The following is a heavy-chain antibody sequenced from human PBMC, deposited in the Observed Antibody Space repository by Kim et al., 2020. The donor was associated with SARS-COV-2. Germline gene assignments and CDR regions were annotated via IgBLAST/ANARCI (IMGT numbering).Heavy chain of an antibody. CDR3: ARGGVGRRDGYKPLYYYYYGMDV. J-gene: IGHJ6*02. V-gene: IGHV4-59*01. CDR2: IYYSGST. D-gene: IGHD5-12*01. Sequence: SETLSLTCTVSGGSISSYYWSWIRQPPGKGLEWIGYIYYSGSTNYNPSLKSRVTISVDTSKNQFSLKLSSVTAADTAVYYCARGGVGRRDGYKPLYYYYYGMDVWGQGTTVTVSS. CDR1: GGSISSYY.